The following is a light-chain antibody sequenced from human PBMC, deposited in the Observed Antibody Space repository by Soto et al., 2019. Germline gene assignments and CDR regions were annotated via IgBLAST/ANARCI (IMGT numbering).Light chain of an antibody. V-gene: IGKV3-15*01. CDR1: QSVSSN. J-gene: IGKJ1*01. CDR2: GAS. Sequence: EIVMTQSPATLSVSPGERATLSCRASQSVSSNLAWYQQKPGQAPRLLIYGASTRATGIPARFSGSGSGTEFTLIIISLQSEDVAVYYCQQYNNWPPWTFGQGTKVEIK. CDR3: QQYNNWPPWT.